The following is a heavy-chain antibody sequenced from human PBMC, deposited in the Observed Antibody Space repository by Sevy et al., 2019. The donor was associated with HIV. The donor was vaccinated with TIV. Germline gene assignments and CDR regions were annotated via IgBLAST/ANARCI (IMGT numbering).Heavy chain of an antibody. D-gene: IGHD2-15*01. Sequence: SETLSLTCSVSGGSISSSSYYWGWIRQPPGKGLEWIGTIYYTGSTSYCPSLKSRVTISVDRSKSQFSLSLSSVTAADTAVYYCARLRKYCSRATCYPNYFDYWGQGTLVTVSS. J-gene: IGHJ4*02. V-gene: IGHV4-39*01. CDR3: ARLRKYCSRATCYPNYFDY. CDR1: GGSISSSSYY. CDR2: IYYTGST.